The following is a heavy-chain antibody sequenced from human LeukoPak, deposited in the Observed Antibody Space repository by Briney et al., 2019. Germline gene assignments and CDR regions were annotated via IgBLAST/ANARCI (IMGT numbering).Heavy chain of an antibody. D-gene: IGHD3-10*01. CDR1: GFTLSSYA. Sequence: GGSLRLSCAASGFTLSSYAMSWVRQAPGKGLEWVSAISGSGGSTYYADSVKGRFTISRDNSKNTLYLQMNSLRAEDTAVYYCAKYVRSGSYSSSFDYWGQGTLVTVSS. V-gene: IGHV3-23*01. CDR3: AKYVRSGSYSSSFDY. CDR2: ISGSGGST. J-gene: IGHJ4*02.